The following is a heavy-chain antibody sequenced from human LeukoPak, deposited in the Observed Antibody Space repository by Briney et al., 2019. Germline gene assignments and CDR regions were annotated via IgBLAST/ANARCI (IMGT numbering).Heavy chain of an antibody. V-gene: IGHV3-23*01. Sequence: PGGSLRLSCAASGFTFSSYAMSWVRQAPGKGLEWVSAISGSGSSTYYADSVKGRFTISRDNSKNTLYLQMNSLRAEDTAVYYCAKGGRLDQTGLIDYWGQGTLVTVSS. D-gene: IGHD1-1*01. CDR1: GFTFSSYA. CDR2: ISGSGSST. CDR3: AKGGRLDQTGLIDY. J-gene: IGHJ4*02.